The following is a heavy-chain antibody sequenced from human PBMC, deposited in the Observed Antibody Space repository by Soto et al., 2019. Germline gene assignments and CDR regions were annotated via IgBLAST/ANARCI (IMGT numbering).Heavy chain of an antibody. D-gene: IGHD1-1*01. CDR3: ARRYGYSFDY. J-gene: IGHJ4*02. CDR1: GGSISSYY. V-gene: IGHV4-59*08. Sequence: QVQLQESGPGLVKPSETLSLTCTVSGGSISSYYWSWIRQPPGKGLEWIGYIYYSGSTNYNPSLQSRFTISVDTSKNQFSLKLSSVTAADTAVYYCARRYGYSFDYWGQGTLVTVSS. CDR2: IYYSGST.